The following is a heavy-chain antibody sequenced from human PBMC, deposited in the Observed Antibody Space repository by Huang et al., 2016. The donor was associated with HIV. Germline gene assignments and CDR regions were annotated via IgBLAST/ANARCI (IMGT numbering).Heavy chain of an antibody. CDR3: ARDPRIQSWLNFFDY. D-gene: IGHD3-22*01. Sequence: EVQLVESGGGLVQPGGSLRLSCAASGFSISSSWMHWVRQGPGKGLLWCSGINRDGSSTSYADSVKGRFTISRDNAKNTPYLQMNSLRAEDTAVYYCARDPRIQSWLNFFDYWGQGTLVSVSS. CDR2: INRDGSST. CDR1: GFSISSSW. J-gene: IGHJ4*02. V-gene: IGHV3-74*01.